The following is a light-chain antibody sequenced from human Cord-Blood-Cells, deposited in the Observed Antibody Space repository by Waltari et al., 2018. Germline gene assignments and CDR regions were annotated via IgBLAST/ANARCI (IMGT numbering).Light chain of an antibody. CDR2: VNS. CDR1: SSHIGAGYH. CDR3: QSYDSSLSGWV. V-gene: IGLV1-40*01. J-gene: IGLJ3*02. Sequence: QSVLTQPPSVSGAPGQRVTISCPGTSSHIGAGYHVHWYQQLPGTAPKLLIYVNSNRPSGVPDRFSGSKSGTSASLAITGLQAEDEADYYCQSYDSSLSGWVFGGGTKLTVL.